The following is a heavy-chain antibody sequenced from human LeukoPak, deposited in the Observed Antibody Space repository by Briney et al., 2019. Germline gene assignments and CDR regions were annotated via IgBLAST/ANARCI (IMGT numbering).Heavy chain of an antibody. CDR1: GFTFSSYA. CDR2: ISGSGDNT. V-gene: IGHV3-23*01. Sequence: GGSLRLSCAASGFTFSSYAVSWVRQAPGKGREWVSGISGSGDNTYYADSVKGRFTISRDNSKNTLYVQVNSLGTEDTAAYYCAKGSYYDSSGSFYFDYWGQGTLVTVSS. J-gene: IGHJ4*02. CDR3: AKGSYYDSSGSFYFDY. D-gene: IGHD3-22*01.